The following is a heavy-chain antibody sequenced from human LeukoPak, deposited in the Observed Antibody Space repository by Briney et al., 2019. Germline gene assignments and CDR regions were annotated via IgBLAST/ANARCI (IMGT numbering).Heavy chain of an antibody. CDR1: GFTFSSYW. CDR3: ARDRQYMVRGACLD. D-gene: IGHD3-10*01. CDR2: IKQDGSEK. J-gene: IGHJ4*02. Sequence: GGSLRLSCAASGFTFSSYWMSWVRQAPGKGLEWVANIKQDGSEKYYVDSVKGRFTISRDNAKNSLYLQMNSLRAEDTAVYYCARDRQYMVRGACLDWGQGTLVTVSS. V-gene: IGHV3-7*01.